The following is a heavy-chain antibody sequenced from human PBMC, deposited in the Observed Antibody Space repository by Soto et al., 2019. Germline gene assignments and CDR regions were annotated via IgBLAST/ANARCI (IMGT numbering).Heavy chain of an antibody. CDR1: GFTFSIYS. CDR3: ARDEGSSSWLDF. D-gene: IGHD6-13*01. CDR2: ISSSSSTI. Sequence: EVQLVESGGGLVQPGGSLRLSCAASGFTFSIYSMNWVRQAPGQGLEWVSYISSSSSTIHYADSVKGRVTISRDNAKNSLYLQMNSLRAEDTAVYYCARDEGSSSWLDFWGQGTLVTVSS. J-gene: IGHJ4*02. V-gene: IGHV3-48*01.